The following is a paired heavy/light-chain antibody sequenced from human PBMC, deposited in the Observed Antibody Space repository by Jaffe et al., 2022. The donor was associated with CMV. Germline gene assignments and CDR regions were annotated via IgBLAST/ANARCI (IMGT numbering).Heavy chain of an antibody. V-gene: IGHV3-33*08. CDR1: GFTFSAYG. CDR3: AREGGDLSRKDYYNMDV. Sequence: QVQLVESGGGVVQPGRSLRLSCSASGFTFSAYGIHWVRQAPGKGPEWVAVLWSDGSNKYYAESVKGRFTISRDNSKNTLYLEMNNVRAEDTAVYYCAREGGDLSRKDYYNMDVWGEGTTVTVSS. D-gene: IGHD3-16*01. CDR2: LWSDGSNK. J-gene: IGHJ6*03.
Light chain of an antibody. V-gene: IGLV3-19*01. J-gene: IGLJ3*02. CDR2: GQN. CDR3: NSRDGSSQYWV. CDR1: SLRSYY. Sequence: SSELTQDPAVSVSLGQTVRITCQGDSLRSYYASWYQQKPGQAPVLVIYGQNNRPSGIPDRFSGSHSGNTASLTISETQAEDEADYYCNSRDGSSQYWVFGGGTKLTVL.